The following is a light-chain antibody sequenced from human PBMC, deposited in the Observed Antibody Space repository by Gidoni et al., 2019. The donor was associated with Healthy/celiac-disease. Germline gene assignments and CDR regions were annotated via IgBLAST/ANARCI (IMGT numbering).Light chain of an antibody. J-gene: IGLJ2*01. V-gene: IGLV2-23*01. Sequence: QSALTQPASVSGSPGQSITISCTGTSSAVASYNRFSWYQQHPGKAPKIMIYEGNKRPSGVSNRFSGSQSGNTASLTISGLQAEDEADYYCCSYAGSSNVVFGGGTKLTVL. CDR3: CSYAGSSNVV. CDR2: EGN. CDR1: SSAVASYNR.